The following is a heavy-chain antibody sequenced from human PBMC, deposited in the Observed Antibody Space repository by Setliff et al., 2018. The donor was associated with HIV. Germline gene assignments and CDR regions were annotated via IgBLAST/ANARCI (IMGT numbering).Heavy chain of an antibody. CDR1: GGSISTDNW. V-gene: IGHV4-4*02. CDR3: ARDLGSSWYFSH. D-gene: IGHD6-13*01. CDR2: ISPSGRT. J-gene: IGHJ4*02. Sequence: KASETLSLTCAVSGGSISTDNWWNWVRQTPGKGLEWIGEISPSGRTNYNPSLKSRVTISVDSSKNQFSLKMTSVTAADTAVYYCARDLGSSWYFSHWGQGTLVTVSS.